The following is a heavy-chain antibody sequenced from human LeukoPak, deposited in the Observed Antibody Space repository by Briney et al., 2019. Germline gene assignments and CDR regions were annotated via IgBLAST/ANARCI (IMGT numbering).Heavy chain of an antibody. CDR1: GGSFSGYY. Sequence: SETLSLTCAVYGGSFSGYYWSWIRQPPGKGLEWIGEINHSGSTNYNPSLKSRVTVSVDTSKNQFSLKLSSVTAADTAVYYCARDSAYYYDSSGYYGRGISWFDPWGQGTLVTVSS. D-gene: IGHD3-22*01. CDR3: ARDSAYYYDSSGYYGRGISWFDP. CDR2: INHSGST. V-gene: IGHV4-34*01. J-gene: IGHJ5*02.